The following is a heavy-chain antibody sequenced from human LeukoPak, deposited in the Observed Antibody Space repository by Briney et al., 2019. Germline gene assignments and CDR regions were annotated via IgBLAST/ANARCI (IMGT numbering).Heavy chain of an antibody. D-gene: IGHD3-22*01. CDR1: GGTFSSYA. V-gene: IGHV1-69*13. J-gene: IGHJ4*02. CDR3: ASVYYYDTRATGTLDY. CDR2: IIPIFGTA. Sequence: GASVKVSCKASGGTFSSYAISWVRQAPGQGLEWMGGIIPIFGTANYAQKFQGRVTITADESTSTAYMELSSLRSEDTAVYYRASVYYYDTRATGTLDYWGQGTLVTVSS.